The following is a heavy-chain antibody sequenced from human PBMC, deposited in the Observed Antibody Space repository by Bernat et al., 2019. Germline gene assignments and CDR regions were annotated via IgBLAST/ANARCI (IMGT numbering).Heavy chain of an antibody. J-gene: IGHJ4*02. Sequence: QVQLVESGGGVVQPGRSLRLSCAASGFTFSSYGMHWVRQAPGKGLEWVAVISYDGSNKYYADSVKGRFTISRDNSKNTLYLQMNSLRAEDTAVYYCARDNDGSSHYDQFDYWGQGTLVTVSS. CDR2: ISYDGSNK. D-gene: IGHD3-22*01. V-gene: IGHV3-30*03. CDR3: ARDNDGSSHYDQFDY. CDR1: GFTFSSYG.